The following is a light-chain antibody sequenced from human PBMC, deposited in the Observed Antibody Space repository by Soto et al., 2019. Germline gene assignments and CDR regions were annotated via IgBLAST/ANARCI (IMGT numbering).Light chain of an antibody. CDR2: GAS. Sequence: EIVLTQSPCTLSLSPGERATLSCRASQSVSSSYFAWYQHKPGQAPRLLIYGASSRATGIPDRFSGSGSGTDFTLTISRLEPEDFAVYYCQQYGSSPLTFGQGTKVDI. J-gene: IGKJ1*01. CDR1: QSVSSSY. V-gene: IGKV3-20*01. CDR3: QQYGSSPLT.